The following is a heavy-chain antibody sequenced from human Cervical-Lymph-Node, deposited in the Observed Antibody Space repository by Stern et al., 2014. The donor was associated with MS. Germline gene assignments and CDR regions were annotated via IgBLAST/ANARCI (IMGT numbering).Heavy chain of an antibody. CDR3: ARILYDGAYRGDY. Sequence: ESGPVLVKPTETLMLTCTVSGFSLSNARMSVSWIRQPPGKALEWLAHLFSDDAKSSRTFLESRLTISEDASKNHVVLTMANMDPVDTATYFCARILYDGAYRGDYWGQGILVTVSS. J-gene: IGHJ4*02. V-gene: IGHV2-26*01. CDR2: LFSDDAK. CDR1: GFSLSNARMS. D-gene: IGHD3-10*01.